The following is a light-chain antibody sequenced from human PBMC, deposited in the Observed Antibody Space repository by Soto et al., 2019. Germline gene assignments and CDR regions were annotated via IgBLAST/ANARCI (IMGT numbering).Light chain of an antibody. V-gene: IGKV3-20*01. J-gene: IGKJ2*01. CDR3: QQHSYQPPSYT. Sequence: EIVLTESPGTLSLSPGDTATLSCRASQSVRNNFLSWYKQKPGQAPRLLRYLASTRATGIPDRFSGSGSGTDVSLTISRLEPEDFAVYYCQQHSYQPPSYTFGQGTKLEIK. CDR1: QSVRNNF. CDR2: LAS.